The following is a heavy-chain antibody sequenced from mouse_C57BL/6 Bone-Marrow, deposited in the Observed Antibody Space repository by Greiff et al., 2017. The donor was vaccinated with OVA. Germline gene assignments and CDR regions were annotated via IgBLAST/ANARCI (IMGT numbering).Heavy chain of an antibody. CDR1: GYTFTSYW. D-gene: IGHD1-1*01. Sequence: VQRVESGAELAKPGASVKLSCKASGYTFTSYWMHWVKQRPGQGLEWIGYINPSSGYTKYNQKFKDKATLTADKSSSTAYMQLSSLTYEDSAVYYCARRYYGSSYEAMDYWGQGTSVTVSS. CDR3: ARRYYGSSYEAMDY. J-gene: IGHJ4*01. CDR2: INPSSGYT. V-gene: IGHV1-7*01.